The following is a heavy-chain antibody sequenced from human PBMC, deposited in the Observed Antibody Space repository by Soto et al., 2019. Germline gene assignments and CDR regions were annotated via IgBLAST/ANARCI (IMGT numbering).Heavy chain of an antibody. V-gene: IGHV1-2*04. J-gene: IGHJ4*02. CDR3: VTSRVSIAVAGETEYYFDY. Sequence: ASVKVSCKASGYSFTDYHIHWVRQAPGQGLEWMGWVNPNSGGTNYAQKFQGWVTMTRDTSISTAYMELSRLRSDDTAVYYCVTSRVSIAVAGETEYYFDYWGQGTLVTVSS. CDR1: GYSFTDYH. CDR2: VNPNSGGT. D-gene: IGHD6-19*01.